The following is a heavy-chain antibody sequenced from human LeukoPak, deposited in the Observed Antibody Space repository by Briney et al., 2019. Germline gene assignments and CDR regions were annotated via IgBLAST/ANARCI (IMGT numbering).Heavy chain of an antibody. CDR3: AKSAKLGYCSSTSCYGPRNWFDR. V-gene: IGHV3-23*01. D-gene: IGHD2-2*01. J-gene: IGHJ5*02. Sequence: GGSLRLSCAASGFTFSSYTMSWVLQAPGKGLEKVSDLRGSGGSTYYADSVKGRFTISRDNSKNTLYLQMNSLRAEDTDVYYCAKSAKLGYCSSTSCYGPRNWFDRWGQGTLVTVSS. CDR1: GFTFSSYT. CDR2: LRGSGGST.